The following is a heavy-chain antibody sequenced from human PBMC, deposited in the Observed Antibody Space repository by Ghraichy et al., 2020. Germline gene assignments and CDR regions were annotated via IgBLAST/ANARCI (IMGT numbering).Heavy chain of an antibody. D-gene: IGHD3-10*01. V-gene: IGHV3-69-1*02. J-gene: IGHJ4*02. CDR1: GFSVFTFSDYH. CDR3: ASSGRYDYSPLAH. Sequence: GGSLRLSCEGSGFSVFTFSDYHMIWIRQTPEKGLEWISYINHYNWGISYADSVKDRFIISRDNSKNSLFLQMNNLRSEDTGFYYCASSGRYDYSPLAHWGQGTLVTGSS. CDR2: INHYNWGI.